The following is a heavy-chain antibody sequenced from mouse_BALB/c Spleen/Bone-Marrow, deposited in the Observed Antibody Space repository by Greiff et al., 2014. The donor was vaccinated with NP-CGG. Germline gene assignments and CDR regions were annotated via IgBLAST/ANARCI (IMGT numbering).Heavy chain of an antibody. CDR2: INPNSGGT. D-gene: IGHD2-2*01. CDR3: ARSYGYERSWFAY. Sequence: EVKLMESGPEVVKPGASVKISCKTSGYTFTEYTMHWVKQSHGKSLEWIGGINPNSGGTTYNQKFKGKATLTVDKSSSTAYMELRSLTSEDSAVYYCARSYGYERSWFAYWGQGTLVTVSA. V-gene: IGHV1-18*01. J-gene: IGHJ3*01. CDR1: GYTFTEYT.